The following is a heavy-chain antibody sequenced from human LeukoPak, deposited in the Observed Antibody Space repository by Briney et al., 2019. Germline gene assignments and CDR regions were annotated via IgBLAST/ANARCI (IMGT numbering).Heavy chain of an antibody. D-gene: IGHD1-26*01. V-gene: IGHV3-7*01. CDR2: IKQDGSEK. Sequence: GGSPSLSCAASGFTYSNFWLNWVREAPGKGLEWVGNIKQDGSEKYYVDSVKGRFTIYRDNAKNSLYLQLNSLRGEDTAVYYCARSPSGSEGGYFDYWGQGTLVTVSS. CDR1: GFTYSNFW. J-gene: IGHJ4*02. CDR3: ARSPSGSEGGYFDY.